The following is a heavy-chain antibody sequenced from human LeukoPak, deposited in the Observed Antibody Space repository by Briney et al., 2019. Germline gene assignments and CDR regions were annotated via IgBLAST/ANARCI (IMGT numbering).Heavy chain of an antibody. CDR2: IRSRTYGATT. D-gene: IGHD3-10*01. V-gene: IGHV3-49*04. CDR3: SRADYYGSGSPISLDV. Sequence: GRSLRLSCAASGFTFSDSYMSWVRQAPGKGLEWVGFIRSRTYGATTEYAASVKGRFTISRDDSKSIAYLQMNSLKTEDTAVYYCSRADYYGSGSPISLDVRGKGTTVTVSS. CDR1: GFTFSDSY. J-gene: IGHJ6*04.